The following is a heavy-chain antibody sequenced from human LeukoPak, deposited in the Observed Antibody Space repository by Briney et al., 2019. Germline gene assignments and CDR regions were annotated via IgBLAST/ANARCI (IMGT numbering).Heavy chain of an antibody. Sequence: SETLSLTCTASGGSISNYYWSWIRQPAGKGLEWIGRIYTSGSTNYNPSLKSRVTMSVDTSKNQFSLELSSVTAADTAVYHCARVTYSSSSISLDAFDIWGQGTVVTVSS. CDR3: ARVTYSSSSISLDAFDI. CDR2: IYTSGST. J-gene: IGHJ3*02. CDR1: GGSISNYY. D-gene: IGHD6-6*01. V-gene: IGHV4-4*07.